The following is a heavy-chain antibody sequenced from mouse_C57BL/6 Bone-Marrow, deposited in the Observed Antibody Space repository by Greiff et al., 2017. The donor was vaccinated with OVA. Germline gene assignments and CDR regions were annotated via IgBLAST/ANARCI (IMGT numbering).Heavy chain of an antibody. J-gene: IGHJ4*01. CDR2: ISPGSGST. Sequence: QVQLKQPGAELVMPGASVQLSCKASGYTFTSYWITWVKQRPGQGLEWIGDISPGSGSTNYNEKFKSKATLTVDTSSSTAYMQLSSLTSEDSAVYYCARAYGSSYVEYAMDYWGQGTSVTVSS. CDR3: ARAYGSSYVEYAMDY. D-gene: IGHD1-1*01. V-gene: IGHV1-55*01. CDR1: GYTFTSYW.